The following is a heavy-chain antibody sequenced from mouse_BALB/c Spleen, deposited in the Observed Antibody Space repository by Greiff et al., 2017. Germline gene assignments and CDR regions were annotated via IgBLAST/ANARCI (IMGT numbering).Heavy chain of an antibody. V-gene: IGHV5-17*02. Sequence: EVKLVESGGGLVQPGGSRKLSCAASGFTFSSFGMHWVRQAPEKGLEWVAYISSGSSTIYYADTVKGRFTISRDNPKNTLFLQMTSLRSEDTAMYYCADRSFAYWGQGTLVTVSA. CDR3: ADRSFAY. J-gene: IGHJ3*01. CDR2: ISSGSSTI. CDR1: GFTFSSFG.